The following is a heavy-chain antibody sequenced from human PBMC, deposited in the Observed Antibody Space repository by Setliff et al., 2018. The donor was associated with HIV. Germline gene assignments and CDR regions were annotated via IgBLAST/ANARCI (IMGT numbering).Heavy chain of an antibody. D-gene: IGHD3-9*01. CDR3: VREGEYFDTIGHYLVRRFFDL. CDR1: GSTFSSYS. V-gene: IGHV3-21*01. Sequence: GESLKISCAASGSTFSSYSMNWVRQAPGKGLEWVSYISSSSSYTHYADSVKGRFTISRDNAKKSVFLHMNSLRGEDTAVYYCVREGEYFDTIGHYLVRRFFDLWGQGTMVTVSS. J-gene: IGHJ3*01. CDR2: ISSSSSYT.